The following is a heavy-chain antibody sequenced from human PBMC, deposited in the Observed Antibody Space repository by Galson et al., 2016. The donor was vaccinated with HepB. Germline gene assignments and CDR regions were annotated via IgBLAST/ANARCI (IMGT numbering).Heavy chain of an antibody. CDR1: GYTFTAFY. V-gene: IGHV1-2*02. Sequence: SVKVSCKASGYTFTAFYIHWVRKAPGQGLEWMGWITSGSGGTNYAQNFQGRITMTRDTSIATAYMELSSLRPDDTAVYYCAREDSRGFDLWGQGTLVTVSA. CDR2: ITSGSGGT. J-gene: IGHJ4*02. D-gene: IGHD6-13*01. CDR3: AREDSRGFDL.